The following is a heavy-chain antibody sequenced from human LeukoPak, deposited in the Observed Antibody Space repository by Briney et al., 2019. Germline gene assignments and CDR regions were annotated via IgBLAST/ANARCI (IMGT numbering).Heavy chain of an antibody. V-gene: IGHV3-7*03. Sequence: PGGSLRLSCAASGFTFSSYWMSWVRQAPGKGLEWVANIKQDGSEKYYVDSVKGRFTISRDNSKNTLFVQMNSLRAEDTAVYYCAREYDSSWPSWGQGTLVTVSS. J-gene: IGHJ5*02. CDR3: AREYDSSWPS. D-gene: IGHD3-22*01. CDR2: IKQDGSEK. CDR1: GFTFSSYW.